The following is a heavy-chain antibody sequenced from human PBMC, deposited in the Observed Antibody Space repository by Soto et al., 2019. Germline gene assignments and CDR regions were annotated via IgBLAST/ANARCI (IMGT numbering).Heavy chain of an antibody. CDR1: GFTFSSYW. J-gene: IGHJ4*02. CDR3: VRTSLVVAAATREDY. CDR2: INSDGSST. D-gene: IGHD2-15*01. Sequence: EVQLVESGGGLVQPGGSLRLSCAASGFTFSSYWMHWVRQAPGKGLVWVSRINSDGSSTSYADSVKGRFTISRDTAKNTLYLQMNSLRADDTAVYYCVRTSLVVAAATREDYWGQGTLVTVSS. V-gene: IGHV3-74*01.